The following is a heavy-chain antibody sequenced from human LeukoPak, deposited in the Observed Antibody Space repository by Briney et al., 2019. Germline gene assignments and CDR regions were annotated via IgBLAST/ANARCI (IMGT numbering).Heavy chain of an antibody. D-gene: IGHD3-10*01. CDR2: ISYDGSNK. CDR1: GFTFSSYG. V-gene: IGHV3-30*03. Sequence: GGSLRLSCAASGFTFSSYGMHWVRQAPGKGLEWVAVISYDGSNKYYADSVKGRFTISRDNAKNSLYLQMNSLRAEDTAVYYCAVSYGSGSSDYWGQGTLVTVSS. CDR3: AVSYGSGSSDY. J-gene: IGHJ4*02.